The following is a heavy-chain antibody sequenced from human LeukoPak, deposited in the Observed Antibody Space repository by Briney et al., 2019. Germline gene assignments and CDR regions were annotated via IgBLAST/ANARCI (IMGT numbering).Heavy chain of an antibody. CDR1: GGTFSSYA. D-gene: IGHD3-22*01. V-gene: IGHV1-69*04. CDR2: IIPILGIA. CDR3: ARDWTYYYDSSGYPGDY. Sequence: SVKVSCKASGGTFSSYAISWVRQAPGQGLEWMGRIIPILGIANYAQKFQGRVTITADKSTSTAYMELSSLRSEDTAVYYCARDWTYYYDSSGYPGDYWGQGTLVTVSS. J-gene: IGHJ4*02.